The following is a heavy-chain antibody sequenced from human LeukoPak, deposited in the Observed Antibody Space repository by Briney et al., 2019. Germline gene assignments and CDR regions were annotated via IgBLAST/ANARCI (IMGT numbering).Heavy chain of an antibody. CDR1: GFTFIRYA. Sequence: PGGSLRLPCAASGFTFIRYAMSWVRQAPGKGLEWVSTISGNGDSAYYADSAKGRFTISRDNSKNTLYLQMDSLRAEDTAVYYCPRKYDSSGYFDYWGQGTLVTASS. V-gene: IGHV3-23*01. D-gene: IGHD3-22*01. CDR3: PRKYDSSGYFDY. J-gene: IGHJ4*02. CDR2: ISGNGDSA.